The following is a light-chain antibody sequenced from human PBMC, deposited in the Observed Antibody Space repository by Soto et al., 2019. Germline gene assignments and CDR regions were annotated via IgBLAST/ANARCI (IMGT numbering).Light chain of an antibody. CDR2: EVS. Sequence: QSALTQPASVSGSPGQSITISCTGTSSDVGAYNYVSWYQQHPGKPPKLIIYEVSDRPSGVSNRFSGSKSGNTASLTISGLQAEDEAVYYCSSFAGSRVLVLGGGTKVTVL. J-gene: IGLJ2*01. V-gene: IGLV2-14*01. CDR3: SSFAGSRVLV. CDR1: SSDVGAYNY.